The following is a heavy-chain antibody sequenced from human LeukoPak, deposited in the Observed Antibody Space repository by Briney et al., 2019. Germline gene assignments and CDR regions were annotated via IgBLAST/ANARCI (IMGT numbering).Heavy chain of an antibody. Sequence: NPGGSLRLSCAGSGFNFSSYSMSWVRQAPWKGLEFVSSISSSSSFIYYADSVKGRFTISRDNAKKSLSLQMNSLRADDTAVYYCAGGYSSSWYLDWGQGTLVTVSS. CDR3: AGGYSSSWYLD. J-gene: IGHJ4*02. CDR1: GFNFSSYS. V-gene: IGHV3-21*01. CDR2: ISSSSSFI. D-gene: IGHD6-13*01.